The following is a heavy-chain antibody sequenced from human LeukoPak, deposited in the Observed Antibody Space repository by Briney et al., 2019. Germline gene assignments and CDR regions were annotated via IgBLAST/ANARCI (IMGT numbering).Heavy chain of an antibody. CDR3: ARGGHRGLRFLEWLTPYFDY. CDR1: GFTFSSYG. J-gene: IGHJ4*02. D-gene: IGHD3-3*01. CDR2: ISYDGSNK. V-gene: IGHV3-30*03. Sequence: GRSLRLSCAASGFTFSSYGMHWVRQAPGKGLEWVAVISYDGSNKYYADSVKGRFTISRDNSKNTLYLQMNSLRAEDTAAYYCARGGHRGLRFLEWLTPYFDYWGQGTLVTVSS.